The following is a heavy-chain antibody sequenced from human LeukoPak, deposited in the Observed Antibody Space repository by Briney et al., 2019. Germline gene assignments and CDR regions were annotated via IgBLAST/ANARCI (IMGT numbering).Heavy chain of an antibody. D-gene: IGHD4-17*01. CDR1: GFTFSSYE. Sequence: GGSLRLSCAASGFTFSSYEMNWVRQAPGKGLEWVSYISSSGSTIYYAGSVKGRFTISRDNAKNSLYLQMNSLRAEDTAVYYCARDLAWTSTVTPFGYWGQGTLVTVSS. CDR3: ARDLAWTSTVTPFGY. J-gene: IGHJ4*02. V-gene: IGHV3-48*03. CDR2: ISSSGSTI.